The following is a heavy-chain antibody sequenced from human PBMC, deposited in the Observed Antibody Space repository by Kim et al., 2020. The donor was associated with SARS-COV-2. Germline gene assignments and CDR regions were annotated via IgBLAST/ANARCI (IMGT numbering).Heavy chain of an antibody. Sequence: TNSARKLQGRVTLTTDTYTSTAYMELRSLRSDDTAVYYCAIAAAGKYYFDYWGQGTLVTVSS. CDR2: T. CDR3: AIAAAGKYYFDY. V-gene: IGHV1-18*01. J-gene: IGHJ4*02. D-gene: IGHD6-13*01.